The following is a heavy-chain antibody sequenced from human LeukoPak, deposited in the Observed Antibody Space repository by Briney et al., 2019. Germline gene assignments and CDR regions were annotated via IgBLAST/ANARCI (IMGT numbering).Heavy chain of an antibody. CDR2: INSNGDIT. D-gene: IGHD6-19*01. CDR1: GFPFSSFA. V-gene: IGHV3-64D*09. Sequence: SGGSLRLSCSASGFPFSSFAMHWVRQAPGKGLEYVSAINSNGDITDYADSVKGRFTISRDSYKSTLYLHMSSLRAEDAAVYYCVKSPHASSSYFDYWGQGTLVTVSS. J-gene: IGHJ4*02. CDR3: VKSPHASSSYFDY.